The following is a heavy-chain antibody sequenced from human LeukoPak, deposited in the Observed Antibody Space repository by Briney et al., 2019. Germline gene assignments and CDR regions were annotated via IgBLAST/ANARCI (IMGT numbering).Heavy chain of an antibody. D-gene: IGHD6-19*01. J-gene: IGHJ4*02. V-gene: IGHV4-34*01. CDR2: INHSGST. CDR1: GGSFSGYY. Sequence: SETLSLTCAVYGGSFSGYYWSWIRQPPGKGLEWIGEINHSGSTNYNPSLKSRVTISVDTSKNQFSLKLSSVTAADTAVYYCAGLNSSGQGYWGQGTLVPVSS. CDR3: AGLNSSGQGY.